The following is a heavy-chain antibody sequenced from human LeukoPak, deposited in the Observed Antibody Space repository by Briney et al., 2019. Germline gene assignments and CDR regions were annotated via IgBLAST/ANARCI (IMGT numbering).Heavy chain of an antibody. J-gene: IGHJ4*02. CDR2: ISGSGGST. CDR3: AKRWPIFIVGAYFDY. V-gene: IGHV3-23*01. Sequence: PGGSLRLSCAASGFTFSSYAMSWVRQAPGKGLEWVSAISGSGGSTYYADSVKGRFTISRDNSKNTLYLQMNSLRAEDTAVYYRAKRWPIFIVGAYFDYWGQGTLVTVSS. D-gene: IGHD1-26*01. CDR1: GFTFSSYA.